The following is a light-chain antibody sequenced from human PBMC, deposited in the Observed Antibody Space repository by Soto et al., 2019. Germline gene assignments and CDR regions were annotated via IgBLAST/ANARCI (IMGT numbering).Light chain of an antibody. Sequence: EIVMTQSPASLSVSPGERATLSCRASQSVSSDLAWYQQKPGQAPRLLMYDASTRATGFPARFSGSGSGTEFTLTISRLQSEDFAVYYCQHYNNSPLTFGGGAKVDIK. CDR1: QSVSSD. J-gene: IGKJ4*01. V-gene: IGKV3-15*01. CDR2: DAS. CDR3: QHYNNSPLT.